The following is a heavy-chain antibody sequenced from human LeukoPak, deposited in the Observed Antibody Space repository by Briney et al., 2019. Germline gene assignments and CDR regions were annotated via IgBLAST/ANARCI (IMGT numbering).Heavy chain of an antibody. J-gene: IGHJ3*02. V-gene: IGHV4-61*02. D-gene: IGHD3-22*01. CDR1: GDSISSDDYY. CDR2: FSASGNG. CDR3: ARVPHYYDSSVGAFDI. Sequence: SETLSLTCTVSGDSISSDDYYWSWIRQPAGKGLEWIGRFSASGNGNYNPSLKSRLTISLDTSKNQFSLKLSSVTAADTAVYYCARVPHYYDSSVGAFDIWGQGTMVTVSS.